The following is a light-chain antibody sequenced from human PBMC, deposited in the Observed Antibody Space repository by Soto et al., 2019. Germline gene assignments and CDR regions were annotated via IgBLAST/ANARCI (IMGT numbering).Light chain of an antibody. J-gene: IGLJ2*01. V-gene: IGLV2-8*01. Sequence: QSVLTQPPSASGSPGQSVTISCTGTSSDVGGYKYVSWYQQHPGKAPKFMIYEVNKRPSGVPDRFSGSKSGNTASLTVSGLQAEDEADYYCSSYAGSNNLVFGGGTKLTVL. CDR1: SSDVGGYKY. CDR2: EVN. CDR3: SSYAGSNNLV.